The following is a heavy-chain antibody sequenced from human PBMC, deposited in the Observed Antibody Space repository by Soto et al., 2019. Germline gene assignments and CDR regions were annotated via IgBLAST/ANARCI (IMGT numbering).Heavy chain of an antibody. J-gene: IGHJ6*02. V-gene: IGHV3-74*01. CDR3: GRDLPGRADF. CDR1: EFTFSSYW. Sequence: PGGSLRLSCVASEFTFSSYWMHWVRQVPGKGLVWVSRLNEDGSFTSYADSVKGRFTIFRDNAKKTLYLEMNSLRAEDSAVYYCGRDLPGRADFWGQGPTVTVS. CDR2: LNEDGSFT.